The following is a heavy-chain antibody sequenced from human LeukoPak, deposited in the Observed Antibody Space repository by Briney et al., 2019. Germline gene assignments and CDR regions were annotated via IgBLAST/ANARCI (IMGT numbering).Heavy chain of an antibody. V-gene: IGHV1-69*04. CDR2: IIPILGIA. CDR3: ARVGYDGIAVAGTWDY. Sequence: GASVKVSCKASGGTFSSYAISWVRQAPGQGLEWMGRIIPILGIANYAQKFQGRVTITADKSTSTAYMELSSLRSEDTAVYYCARVGYDGIAVAGTWDYWGQGTLVTVSS. J-gene: IGHJ4*02. CDR1: GGTFSSYA. D-gene: IGHD6-19*01.